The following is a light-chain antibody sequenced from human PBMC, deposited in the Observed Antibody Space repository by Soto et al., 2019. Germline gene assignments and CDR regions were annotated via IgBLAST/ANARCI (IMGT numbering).Light chain of an antibody. CDR3: QQRSNWPPT. Sequence: DTVLIQSPATLSLSPGERATLSCRASHTDANFLAWYQHKAGQAPRLLIYDVSNRATGIPARFSGSGSGTDFTLTISSLEPDDFAVYYCQQRSNWPPTFGGGTNVEIK. CDR2: DVS. CDR1: HTDANF. J-gene: IGKJ4*01. V-gene: IGKV3-11*01.